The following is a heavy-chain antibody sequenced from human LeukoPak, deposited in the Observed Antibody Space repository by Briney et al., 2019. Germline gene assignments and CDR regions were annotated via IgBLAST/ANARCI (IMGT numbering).Heavy chain of an antibody. V-gene: IGHV3-48*01. J-gene: IGHJ4*02. CDR1: GFTFSSYS. D-gene: IGHD4-11*01. Sequence: GGSLRLSCAASGFTFSSYSMSWVRQAPGKGLEWVSYISSSSSTIYYADSMKGRFTISRDNAKNSVYLQMNSLRAEDTAVYYCARDSPYTNPTGDYWGQGTLVTVSS. CDR2: ISSSSSTI. CDR3: ARDSPYTNPTGDY.